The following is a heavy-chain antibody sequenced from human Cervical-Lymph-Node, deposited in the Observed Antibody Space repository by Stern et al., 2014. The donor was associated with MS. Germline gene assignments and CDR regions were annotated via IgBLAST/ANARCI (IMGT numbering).Heavy chain of an antibody. CDR3: ARGSWLGTGDDYYYYFGMDV. Sequence: EVQLVESGGGLVPPGGSLRLSCTPSGFSFTTYSLNWVRQAPGKGLEWLSYISSSGSSIYYADSVKGRFTISRDNVKNSLYLQMNILRAEDTAIYYCARGSWLGTGDDYYYYFGMDVWGQGTTVTVSS. V-gene: IGHV3-48*01. J-gene: IGHJ6*02. CDR1: GFSFTTYS. D-gene: IGHD3-22*01. CDR2: ISSSGSSI.